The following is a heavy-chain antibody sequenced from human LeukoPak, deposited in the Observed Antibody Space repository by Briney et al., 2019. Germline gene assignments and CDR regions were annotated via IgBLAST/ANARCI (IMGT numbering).Heavy chain of an antibody. CDR2: ISAYNGNT. CDR1: GYTFTSYG. V-gene: IGHV1-18*01. J-gene: IGHJ3*02. Sequence: GASVKVSCKASGYTFTSYGISWVRQAPGQGPEWMGWISAYNGNTNYAQKLQGRVTMTTDTSTSTAYMELRSLRSDDTAVYYCARDQIVATIPDDAFDIWGQGTMVTVSS. D-gene: IGHD5-12*01. CDR3: ARDQIVATIPDDAFDI.